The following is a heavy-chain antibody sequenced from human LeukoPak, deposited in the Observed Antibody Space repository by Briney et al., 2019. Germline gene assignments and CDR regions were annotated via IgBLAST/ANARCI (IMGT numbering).Heavy chain of an antibody. Sequence: SVKVSCKASGGTFSSYDISWVRQAPGQGLEWMGGITPIFGTAKYAQKFQGRVTMTRDTSTSTVYMELSSLRSEDTAVYYCARAASYDSSGYSDYWGQGTLVTVSS. CDR2: ITPIFGTA. CDR3: ARAASYDSSGYSDY. CDR1: GGTFSSYD. V-gene: IGHV1-69*05. J-gene: IGHJ4*02. D-gene: IGHD3-22*01.